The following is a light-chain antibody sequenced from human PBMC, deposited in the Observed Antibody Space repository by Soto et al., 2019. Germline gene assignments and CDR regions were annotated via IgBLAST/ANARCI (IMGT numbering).Light chain of an antibody. J-gene: IGKJ1*01. V-gene: IGKV1-39*01. CDR3: QQSYNVLSWT. Sequence: DIQMTQSPSSRSASVGDRVTITCRASQNLGNYLNWYRQKPGKAPELLIYAASILQTEVPSRFRGSGSGTDFTLTISSLQHADFASYYCQQSYNVLSWTFGQGTKVEIK. CDR2: AAS. CDR1: QNLGNY.